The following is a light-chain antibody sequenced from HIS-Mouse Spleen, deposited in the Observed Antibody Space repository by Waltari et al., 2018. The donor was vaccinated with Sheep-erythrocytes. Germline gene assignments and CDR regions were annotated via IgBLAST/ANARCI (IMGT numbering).Light chain of an antibody. CDR1: SSDVGGYNY. V-gene: IGLV2-11*01. Sequence: QSALTQPRSVSGSPGQSVTISCTGTSSDVGGYNYVSWYQQHPGKAPKLKIYDVSKLPSGVPAGFSGSKSGNTASLTISGLQAEDEADYYCCSYAGSYNHVFATGTKVTVL. J-gene: IGLJ1*01. CDR3: CSYAGSYNHV. CDR2: DVS.